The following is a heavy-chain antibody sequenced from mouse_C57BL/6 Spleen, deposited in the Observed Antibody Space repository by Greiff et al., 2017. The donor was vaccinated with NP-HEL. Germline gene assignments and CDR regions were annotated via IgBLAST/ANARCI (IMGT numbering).Heavy chain of an antibody. CDR3: AREYGSSYERWYFDV. CDR2: IDPSDSYT. J-gene: IGHJ1*03. V-gene: IGHV1-69*01. CDR1: GYTFTSYW. D-gene: IGHD1-1*01. Sequence: QVQLQQPGAELVMPGASVKLSCKASGYTFTSYWMHRVKQRPGQGLEWIGEIDPSDSYTNYNQKFKGKSTLTVDKSSSTAYMQLSSLTAEDSAVYYCAREYGSSYERWYFDVWGTGTTVTVSS.